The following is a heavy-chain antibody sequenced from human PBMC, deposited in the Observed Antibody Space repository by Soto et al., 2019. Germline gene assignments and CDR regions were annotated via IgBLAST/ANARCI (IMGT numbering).Heavy chain of an antibody. CDR2: IKQDGSES. CDR3: ASARHIGP. V-gene: IGHV3-7*01. Sequence: GGSLRLSCAASGFTFSNYWKSWVRQAPGKGLEWVANIKQDGSESNYADSVKGRFTISRDNAENSLYLQMTSLRAEDTAVYYCASARHIGPWGQGTLVTVSS. J-gene: IGHJ5*02. CDR1: GFTFSNYW. D-gene: IGHD2-21*01.